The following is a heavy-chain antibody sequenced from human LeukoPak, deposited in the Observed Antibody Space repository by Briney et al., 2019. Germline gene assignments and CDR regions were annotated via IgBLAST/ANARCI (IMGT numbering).Heavy chain of an antibody. CDR3: ARERGRGRDSPWFDY. CDR2: IGAGGSKT. V-gene: IGHV3-23*01. J-gene: IGHJ4*02. D-gene: IGHD1-26*01. CDR1: GFTFSSFA. Sequence: GGSLRLSCAASGFTFSSFAMSWVRQAPGKGLEWVSIIGAGGSKTYYADSVKGRFTISRDNSKNTLDLQMTGLRAEDTAVYYCARERGRGRDSPWFDYWGQGTLVTVSS.